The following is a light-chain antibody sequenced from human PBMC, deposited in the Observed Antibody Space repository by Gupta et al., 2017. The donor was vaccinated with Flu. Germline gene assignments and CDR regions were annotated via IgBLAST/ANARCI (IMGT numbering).Light chain of an antibody. Sequence: DIQMTQSPSSLSASVGDTVTIACRASQNVGSYLNWYQMKTGKAPKLLIFAASRLQRGVPSRFSGSGSGTDFTLTINSLQHEDFANYYWQQSYTTWTFGQGTKVDIK. J-gene: IGKJ1*01. V-gene: IGKV1-39*01. CDR3: QQSYTTWT. CDR2: AAS. CDR1: QNVGSY.